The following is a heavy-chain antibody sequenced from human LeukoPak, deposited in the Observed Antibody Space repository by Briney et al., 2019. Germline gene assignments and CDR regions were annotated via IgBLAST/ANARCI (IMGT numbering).Heavy chain of an antibody. CDR3: ARGSRPVYNLLTGKRYSDY. D-gene: IGHD3-9*01. CDR1: GYTFTSYG. CDR2: INPSGGST. J-gene: IGHJ4*02. V-gene: IGHV1-46*01. Sequence: ASVKVSCKASGYTFTSYGISWVRQAPGQGLEWMGIINPSGGSTTYAQKFRGRLTMTRDMSTSTVYMELSSLRSEDTAVYYCARGSRPVYNLLTGKRYSDYWGQGTLLTVSS.